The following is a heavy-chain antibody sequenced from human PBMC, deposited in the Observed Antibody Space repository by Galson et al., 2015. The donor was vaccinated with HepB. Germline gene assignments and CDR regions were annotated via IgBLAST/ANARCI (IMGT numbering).Heavy chain of an antibody. D-gene: IGHD2/OR15-2a*01. CDR1: GFAFSSYW. Sequence: SLRLSCAASGFAFSSYWMSWVRQAPGKGLEWVANIKQDGHEKYYVDSVKGRFTISRDNSKNSLYLQMNSLRAEDTAVYYCARATLGWFDPWGQGTQVTVSS. J-gene: IGHJ5*02. V-gene: IGHV3-7*03. CDR2: IKQDGHEK. CDR3: ARATLGWFDP.